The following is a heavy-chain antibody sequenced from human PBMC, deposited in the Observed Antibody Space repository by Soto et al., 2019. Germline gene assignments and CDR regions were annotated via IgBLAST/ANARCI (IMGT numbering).Heavy chain of an antibody. CDR1: GYALTELS. V-gene: IGHV1-24*01. Sequence: ASVKVSCKVSGYALTELSMHWVRQAPGKGLEWMGGFDPEDGETIYAQKFQGRVTMTEDTSTDTAYMELSSLRSEDTAVYYCATGRDIFGVATKVSGMDVWGQGTTVTVSS. J-gene: IGHJ6*02. CDR2: FDPEDGET. CDR3: ATGRDIFGVATKVSGMDV. D-gene: IGHD3-3*02.